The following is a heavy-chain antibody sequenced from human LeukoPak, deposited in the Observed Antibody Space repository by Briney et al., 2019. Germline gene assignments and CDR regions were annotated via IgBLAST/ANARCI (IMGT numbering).Heavy chain of an antibody. CDR1: GFTFSGSA. Sequence: GGSLSLSCAASGFTFSGSAMHWVRQASGKGLEWVGRIRSKANNYATAYAASVKGRFTISRDDSKNTTYLQMNSLKTEDTAVYYCTRHDYGDPGALRYWGQGTLVTVSS. CDR2: IRSKANNYAT. J-gene: IGHJ4*02. V-gene: IGHV3-73*01. D-gene: IGHD4-17*01. CDR3: TRHDYGDPGALRY.